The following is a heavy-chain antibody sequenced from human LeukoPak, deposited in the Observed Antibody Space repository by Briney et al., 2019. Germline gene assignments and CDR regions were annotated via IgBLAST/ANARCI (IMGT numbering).Heavy chain of an antibody. V-gene: IGHV3-23*01. D-gene: IGHD3-10*01. J-gene: IGHJ3*02. Sequence: GGSLRLSCAASGFTFSNYAMSWVRQAPGKGLEWVSGISVGGSGTFYADSVKGRFTISRDDSRDTLYLHMNSLRAEDTAVYYCVAYGSGHYAFHMWGQGTMVTVSS. CDR3: VAYGSGHYAFHM. CDR1: GFTFSNYA. CDR2: ISVGGSGT.